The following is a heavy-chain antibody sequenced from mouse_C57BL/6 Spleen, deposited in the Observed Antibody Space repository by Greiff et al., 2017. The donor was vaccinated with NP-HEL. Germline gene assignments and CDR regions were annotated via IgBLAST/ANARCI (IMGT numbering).Heavy chain of an antibody. CDR1: GYTFTSYW. V-gene: IGHV1-52*01. D-gene: IGHD1-1*01. CDR2: IDPSDSET. Sequence: QVQLQQSGAELVRPGSSVKLSCKASGYTFTSYWMHWVKQRPIQGLEWIGNIDPSDSETHYNQKFKDKATLTVDKSSSTAYMQLSSLTSEDSAVYYCAFYYYGSSLDYWGQGTTLTVSS. CDR3: AFYYYGSSLDY. J-gene: IGHJ2*01.